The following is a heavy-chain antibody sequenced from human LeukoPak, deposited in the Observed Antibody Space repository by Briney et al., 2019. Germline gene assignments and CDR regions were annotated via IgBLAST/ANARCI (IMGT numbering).Heavy chain of an antibody. D-gene: IGHD3-9*01. J-gene: IGHJ4*02. CDR2: IYWDEDK. CDR3: ARSPYYDILTGSRGTFDY. CDR1: GFSFSTSGVG. V-gene: IGHV2-5*02. Sequence: SGPTLVKPTQTLTLTCTFSGFSFSTSGVGVGWIRQPPGKALEWLAVIYWDEDKRYRPSLKSRLTITKDTSKNQVVLTMTNMDPADTATYYCARSPYYDILTGSRGTFDYWGRGILVTVSS.